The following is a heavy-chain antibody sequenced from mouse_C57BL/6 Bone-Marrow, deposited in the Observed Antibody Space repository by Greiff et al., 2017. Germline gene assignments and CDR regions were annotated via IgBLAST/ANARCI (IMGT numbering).Heavy chain of an antibody. CDR3: EREGYLLSFAY. Sequence: EVQLQQSGPELVKPGASVKISCKASGYSFTGYYMNWVKQSPEKSLEWIGEINPSTGGTTYNQKFKAKATLTVDKSSSTAYMQLKSLTSEDSAVYYCEREGYLLSFAYWGQGTLVTVSA. J-gene: IGHJ3*01. D-gene: IGHD2-10*01. V-gene: IGHV1-42*01. CDR2: INPSTGGT. CDR1: GYSFTGYY.